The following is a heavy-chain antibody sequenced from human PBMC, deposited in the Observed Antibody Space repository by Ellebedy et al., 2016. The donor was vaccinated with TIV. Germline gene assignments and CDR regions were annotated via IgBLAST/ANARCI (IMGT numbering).Heavy chain of an antibody. Sequence: GESLKISCAASGFTFSSSWMHWVRQAPGKGLEWVSVFYIGGSTYYVDSVKGRFIISRDSSKKTLLLQMNAVRAEDTAVYYCVTPGGFVGAFSQWGQGTLVIVSS. CDR3: VTPGGFVGAFSQ. CDR1: GFTFSSSW. V-gene: IGHV3-53*01. CDR2: FYIGGST. J-gene: IGHJ4*02. D-gene: IGHD3-16*01.